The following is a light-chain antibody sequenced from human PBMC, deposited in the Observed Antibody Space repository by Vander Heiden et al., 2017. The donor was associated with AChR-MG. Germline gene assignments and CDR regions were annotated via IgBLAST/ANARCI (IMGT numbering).Light chain of an antibody. V-gene: IGLV1-40*01. J-gene: IGLJ3*02. CDR3: QSYDSSLSGSV. CDR1: SSNIGAGYD. Sequence: QPVPTQPPSVPGAPGQRVPISCTGSSSNIGAGYDVHWYQQLPGTAPKLLIYGNSNRPSGVPDRFSGSKSGTSASLAITGLQAEDEADYYCQSYDSSLSGSVFGGGTKLTVL. CDR2: GNS.